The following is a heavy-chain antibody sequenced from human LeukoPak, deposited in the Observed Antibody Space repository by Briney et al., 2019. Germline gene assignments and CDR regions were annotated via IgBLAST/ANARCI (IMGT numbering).Heavy chain of an antibody. D-gene: IGHD6-6*01. CDR3: ARGGSQLVLRYYYYMDV. Sequence: ASVKVSCKASGYTFTSYGISWVRQAPGQGLEWMGWISAYNGNTNYAQKLQGRVTMTTDTSTSTAYMELSRLRSDDTAVYYCARGGSQLVLRYYYYMDVWGKGTTVTVSS. V-gene: IGHV1-18*01. CDR1: GYTFTSYG. CDR2: ISAYNGNT. J-gene: IGHJ6*03.